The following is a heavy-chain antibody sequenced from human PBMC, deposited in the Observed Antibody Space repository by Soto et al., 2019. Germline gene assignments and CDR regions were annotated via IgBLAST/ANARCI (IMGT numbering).Heavy chain of an antibody. D-gene: IGHD2-15*01. CDR3: AREVVVVAATFYYGMDV. Sequence: SETLSLTCTVSGGSISSYYWSWIRQPPGKGLEWIGYIYYSGSTNYNPSLKSRVIISVDTSKNQFSLKLSSVTAADTAVYYCAREVVVVAATFYYGMDVWGQGTTVTVSS. J-gene: IGHJ6*02. CDR1: GGSISSYY. CDR2: IYYSGST. V-gene: IGHV4-59*01.